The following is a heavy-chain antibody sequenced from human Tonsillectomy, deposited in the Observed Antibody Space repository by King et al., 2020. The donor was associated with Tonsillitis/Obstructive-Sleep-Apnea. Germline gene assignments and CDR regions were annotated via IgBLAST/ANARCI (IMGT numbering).Heavy chain of an antibody. V-gene: IGHV4-59*01. CDR3: AREGAVMNAFDI. D-gene: IGHD2-8*01. J-gene: IGHJ3*02. Sequence: QLQESGPGLVKPSETLSLTCTVSGGSISGFYWSWIRQPPGKGLEYIGYIYYSGGTNYNPSLKSRVTISVDTSKNQFSLKLSAVTAADTAVYYCAREGAVMNAFDIWGQGSMFTVSS. CDR1: GGSISGFY. CDR2: IYYSGGT.